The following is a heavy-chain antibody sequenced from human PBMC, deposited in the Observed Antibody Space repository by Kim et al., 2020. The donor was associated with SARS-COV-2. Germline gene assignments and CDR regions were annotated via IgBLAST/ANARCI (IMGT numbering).Heavy chain of an antibody. CDR1: GFTFSDYY. D-gene: IGHD6-13*01. Sequence: GGSLRLSCAASGFTFSDYYMDWVRQAPGKGLEWVGRTRNKANSYTTEYAASVKGRFTISGDDSKNSLYLQIHSLKTEDTAVYYCARGRSPQYFDYWGQGTLVTVSS. J-gene: IGHJ4*02. CDR3: ARGRSPQYFDY. CDR2: TRNKANSYTT. V-gene: IGHV3-72*01.